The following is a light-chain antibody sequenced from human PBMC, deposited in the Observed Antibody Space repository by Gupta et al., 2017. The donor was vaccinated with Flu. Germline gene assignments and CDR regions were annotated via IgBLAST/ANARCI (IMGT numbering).Light chain of an antibody. J-gene: IGKJ1*01. CDR2: GAS. CDR1: QNVINSY. V-gene: IGKV3-20*01. Sequence: ENVLTQSPGTLSLSPGERATLSCRASQNVINSYLGWYQQRPGQAPRLLIYGASTRATVISDRFSGSGSRTDFTLTISRLQPEDFAMYYCQQYGSSQTFGQGTKVEIK. CDR3: QQYGSSQT.